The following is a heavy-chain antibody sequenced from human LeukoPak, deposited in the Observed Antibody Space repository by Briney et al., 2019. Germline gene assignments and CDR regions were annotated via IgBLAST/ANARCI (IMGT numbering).Heavy chain of an antibody. V-gene: IGHV1-3*01. CDR3: ARDSESRELLNFDY. J-gene: IGHJ4*02. D-gene: IGHD1-26*01. CDR1: GYTFTSYA. CDR2: INAGNGNT. Sequence: ASVKVSCKASGYTFTSYAMHWVRPAPGQRLEWMGWINAGNGNTKYSQKFQGRVTITRDTSASTAYMELSSLRSEDTAVYYCARDSESRELLNFDYWGQGTLVTVSS.